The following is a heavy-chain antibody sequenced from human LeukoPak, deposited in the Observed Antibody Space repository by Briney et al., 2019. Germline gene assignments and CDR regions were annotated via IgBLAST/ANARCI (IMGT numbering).Heavy chain of an antibody. CDR3: ARDGYGWGSYDF. D-gene: IGHD3-10*01. J-gene: IGHJ4*02. V-gene: IGHV3-7*01. CDR1: GLTSRNHW. CDR2: IKQYGSEK. Sequence: GGSLRLSCELSGLTSRNHWMSWVRQVPGKGLEWLANIKQYGSEKHYVDSVKGRFTISRENAKNSLFLYMNSLRADDTALYYCARDGYGWGSYDFWGQETLVTGSS.